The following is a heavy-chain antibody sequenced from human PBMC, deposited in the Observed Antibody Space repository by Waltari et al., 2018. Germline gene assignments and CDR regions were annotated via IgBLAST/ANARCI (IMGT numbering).Heavy chain of an antibody. V-gene: IGHV7-4-1*02. CDR3: AREVVPPARVVVNWFDP. CDR1: GYSFINYA. D-gene: IGHD2-2*01. Sequence: QVQLVQSGSELKKPGASVKVSCKASGYSFINYAINWIRQAPGQGLELRGWINTNTRNPVYVQGFTGRFVFSLDTSVNTAYLQINSLKAEDTAVYFCAREVVPPARVVVNWFDPWGQGTLVTVSS. CDR2: INTNTRNP. J-gene: IGHJ5*02.